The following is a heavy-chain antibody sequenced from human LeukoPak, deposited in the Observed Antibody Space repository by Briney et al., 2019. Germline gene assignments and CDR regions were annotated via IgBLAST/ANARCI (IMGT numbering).Heavy chain of an antibody. CDR2: IYYSGST. J-gene: IGHJ5*02. D-gene: IGHD4-17*01. V-gene: IGHV4-30-4*01. Sequence: SETLSLTCTVSGGSISSGDYYWSWIRQPPGTGLEWIGYIYYSGSTYYNPSLKSRVTISVDTSKNQFSLKLSSVTAADTAVYYCARGDYVGNWFDPWGQGTLVTVSS. CDR3: ARGDYVGNWFDP. CDR1: GGSISSGDYY.